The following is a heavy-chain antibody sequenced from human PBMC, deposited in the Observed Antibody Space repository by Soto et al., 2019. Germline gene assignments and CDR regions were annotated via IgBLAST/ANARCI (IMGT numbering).Heavy chain of an antibody. Sequence: EVRLVETGGGLIQPGGSLRLSCAASGFTVSSNYMSWVRQAPGKGLEWVSVIYSGGSTYYADSVKGRFTISRDNSKNTLYLQMNSLRAEDTAVYYCAREGGAVAGDYYYYGMDVWGQGTTVTVSS. CDR2: IYSGGST. CDR1: GFTVSSNY. J-gene: IGHJ6*02. V-gene: IGHV3-53*02. CDR3: AREGGAVAGDYYYYGMDV. D-gene: IGHD6-19*01.